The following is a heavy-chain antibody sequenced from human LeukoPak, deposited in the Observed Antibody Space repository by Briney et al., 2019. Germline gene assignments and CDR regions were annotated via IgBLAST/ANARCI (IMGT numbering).Heavy chain of an antibody. J-gene: IGHJ4*02. CDR1: GFTFSSYG. Sequence: GRSLRLSCAASGFTFSSYGMHWVRQAPGKGLEWVAVIWYDGSNKYYADSVKGRFTISRDNSKDTLYLQMNSLRAEDTAVYYCAKDADFWSGYYGIDYWGQGTLVTVSS. CDR3: AKDADFWSGYYGIDY. CDR2: IWYDGSNK. V-gene: IGHV3-33*06. D-gene: IGHD3-3*01.